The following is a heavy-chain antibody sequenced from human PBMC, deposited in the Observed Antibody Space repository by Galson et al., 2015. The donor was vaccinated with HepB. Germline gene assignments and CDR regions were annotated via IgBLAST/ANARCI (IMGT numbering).Heavy chain of an antibody. CDR3: ASPVITPGRFDI. J-gene: IGHJ3*02. Sequence: QVQLQESGPGLVKPSETLSLTCAVYGGSFSGYYWSWIRQSPGKGLEWIGEINHSGSTNYNPSLKSRVTISVDTSMNQFSLKLRSVTAADTAVYYCASPVITPGRFDIWGQGTMVTVSS. D-gene: IGHD5-24*01. V-gene: IGHV4-34*01. CDR2: INHSGST. CDR1: GGSFSGYY.